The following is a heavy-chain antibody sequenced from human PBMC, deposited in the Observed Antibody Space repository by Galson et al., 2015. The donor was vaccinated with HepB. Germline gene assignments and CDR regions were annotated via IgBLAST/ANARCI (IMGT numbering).Heavy chain of an antibody. V-gene: IGHV3-48*02. CDR2: ISSSSSTI. D-gene: IGHD3-10*01. J-gene: IGHJ4*02. CDR1: GFTFSSYS. Sequence: SLRLSCAASGFTFSSYSMNWVRQAPGRGLEWVSYISSSSSTIYYADSVKGRFTISRDNAKNSLYLQMNSLRDEDTAEYYCARVFRNVLLWFGELGGPFDYWGQGTLVTVSS. CDR3: ARVFRNVLLWFGELGGPFDY.